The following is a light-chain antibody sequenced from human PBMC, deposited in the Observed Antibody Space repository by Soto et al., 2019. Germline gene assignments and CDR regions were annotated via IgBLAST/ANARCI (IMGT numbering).Light chain of an antibody. Sequence: DIQMTQSPSSLSASVGDRVTITCRASQSISNYLNWYQQKPGKAPKVLIYAASTLQSGVPSRFSGSGSGTTFTFTITSLQPEDFATYYCQQSYSTWTFGQGTKVHIK. CDR3: QQSYSTWT. V-gene: IGKV1-39*01. CDR1: QSISNY. CDR2: AAS. J-gene: IGKJ1*01.